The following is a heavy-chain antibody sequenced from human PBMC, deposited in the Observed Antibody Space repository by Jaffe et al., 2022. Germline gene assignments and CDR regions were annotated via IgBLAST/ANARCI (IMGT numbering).Heavy chain of an antibody. CDR3: ARVSESGLWFGELDRFDP. V-gene: IGHV4-38-2*01. CDR1: GYSISSGYY. CDR2: IYHSGST. D-gene: IGHD3-10*01. J-gene: IGHJ5*02. Sequence: QVQLQESGPGLVKPSETLSLTCAVSGYSISSGYYWGWIRQPPGKGLEWIGSIYHSGSTYYNPSLKSRVTISVDTSKNQFSLKLSSVTAADTAVYYCARVSESGLWFGELDRFDPWGQGTLVTVSS.